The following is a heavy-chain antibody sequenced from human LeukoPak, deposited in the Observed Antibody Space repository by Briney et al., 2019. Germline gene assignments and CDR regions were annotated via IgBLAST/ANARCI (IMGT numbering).Heavy chain of an antibody. CDR1: GFTFSSYW. D-gene: IGHD3-3*01. V-gene: IGHV3-7*01. Sequence: GGSLRLSCAAYGFTFSSYWMSWVRQAPGKGLEWVANIKQDGSEKYYVDSVKGRFTISRDNAKNSLYLQMNSLRAEDTAVHYCARVDYDFWSGYLFDYWGQGTLVTVSS. CDR2: IKQDGSEK. J-gene: IGHJ4*02. CDR3: ARVDYDFWSGYLFDY.